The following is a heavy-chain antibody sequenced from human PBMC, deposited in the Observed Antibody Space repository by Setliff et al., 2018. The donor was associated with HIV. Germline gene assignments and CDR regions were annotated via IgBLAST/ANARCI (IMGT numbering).Heavy chain of an antibody. CDR2: IIPIFGTA. CDR3: ARGDTPSYYYYYYMDV. D-gene: IGHD2-15*01. J-gene: IGHJ6*03. V-gene: IGHV1-69*13. Sequence: SVKVSCKASGGTFSSYAISWVRQAPGQGLEWMGGIIPIFGTANYAQKFQGRVTITADESTNTAYMELSSLRSEDTAVYYCARGDTPSYYYYYYMDVWGKGTTVTVSS. CDR1: GGTFSSYA.